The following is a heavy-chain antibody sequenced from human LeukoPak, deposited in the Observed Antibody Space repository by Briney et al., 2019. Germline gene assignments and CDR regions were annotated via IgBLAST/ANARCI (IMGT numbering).Heavy chain of an antibody. V-gene: IGHV3-23*01. CDR1: GFTFSSYA. D-gene: IGHD3-16*01. CDR3: AKDAVVRLREFPNNYFDY. Sequence: GGSLRLSCAAPGFTFSSYAMSWVRQAPGKGLEWVSAISGSGGSTYYADSVKGRFTISRDNSKNTLYLQMNSLRAEDTAVYYCAKDAVVRLREFPNNYFDYWGQGTLVTVSS. CDR2: ISGSGGST. J-gene: IGHJ4*02.